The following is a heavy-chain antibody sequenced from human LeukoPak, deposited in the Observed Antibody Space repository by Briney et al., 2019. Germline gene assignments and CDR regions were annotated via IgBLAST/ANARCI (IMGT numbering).Heavy chain of an antibody. Sequence: SETLSLTCSVSGDSVSTAYWGWIRQSPGKGLEWIAYMHYSGNTKYNSSLKSRATISLDASRNQFSLKLRSVTAADTAVYYCARLIRQGHYAMDVWGQGTMVTVSS. CDR1: GDSVSTAY. CDR3: ARLIRQGHYAMDV. V-gene: IGHV4-59*02. J-gene: IGHJ6*02. CDR2: MHYSGNT.